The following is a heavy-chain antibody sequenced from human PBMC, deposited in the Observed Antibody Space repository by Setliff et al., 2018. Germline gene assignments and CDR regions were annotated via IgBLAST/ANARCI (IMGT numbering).Heavy chain of an antibody. J-gene: IGHJ5*02. CDR1: GYSFSNFW. D-gene: IGHD2-21*01. CDR2: IYPGDSHT. CDR3: ARRGERFFNWFDP. Sequence: GESLKISCKGSGYSFSNFWIGWVRQMPGKGLEWMGIIYPGDSHTRYSPSFQGQVTMSADKSINTAYLQWSTLKASDTAMYYCARRGERFFNWFDPWGQGTLVTVSS. V-gene: IGHV5-51*01.